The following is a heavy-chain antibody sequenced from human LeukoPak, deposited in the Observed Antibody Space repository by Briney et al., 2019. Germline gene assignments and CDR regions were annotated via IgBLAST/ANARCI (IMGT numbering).Heavy chain of an antibody. V-gene: IGHV3-48*03. CDR3: VREGLGFAHGFDY. J-gene: IGHJ4*02. Sequence: PGRSLRLSCAASGFSFSSYEMNWVRQAPGKGLEWVSYINHIGDIIYYAGSVKGRFTISRDNAKNSLYLQMNSLRAEDTAVYHCVREGLGFAHGFDYWGQGALVIVSS. D-gene: IGHD2-8*01. CDR2: INHIGDII. CDR1: GFSFSSYE.